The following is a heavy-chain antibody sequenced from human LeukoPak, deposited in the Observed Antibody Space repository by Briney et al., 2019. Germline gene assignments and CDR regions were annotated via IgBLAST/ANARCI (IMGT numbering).Heavy chain of an antibody. D-gene: IGHD1-26*01. CDR2: ISSSSSTI. CDR1: GFTFSSYS. J-gene: IGHJ3*02. V-gene: IGHV3-48*04. Sequence: GGSLRLSCAASGFTFSSYSMNWVRQAPGKGLEWISYISSSSSTIYYADSVKGRFTISRDNAKNSLYLQLNSLRAEDTAVYYCARESGGDLGEAFDIWGQGTMVTVSS. CDR3: ARESGGDLGEAFDI.